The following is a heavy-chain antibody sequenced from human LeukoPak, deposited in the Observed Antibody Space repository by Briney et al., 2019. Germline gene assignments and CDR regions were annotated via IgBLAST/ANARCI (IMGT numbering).Heavy chain of an antibody. D-gene: IGHD3-10*01. CDR1: GFTFSSYA. CDR3: AKDGISSSVWAFDI. V-gene: IGHV3-30*09. Sequence: GRSLRLSYAASGFTFSSYAMHWVRQAPGKGLEWVAVISYDGSNKYYADSVKGRFVISRDNSRNTVYVYMNSLRAEDSAVYYCAKDGISSSVWAFDIWGQGTMVTVSS. CDR2: ISYDGSNK. J-gene: IGHJ3*02.